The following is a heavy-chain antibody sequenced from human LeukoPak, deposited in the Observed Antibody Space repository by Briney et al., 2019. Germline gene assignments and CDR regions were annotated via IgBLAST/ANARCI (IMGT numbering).Heavy chain of an antibody. CDR2: ISSSSSYI. CDR3: AKDSIVVVVAAMNC. Sequence: GGSLRLSCAASGFTFSSYSMNWVRQAPGKGLEWVSSISSSSSYIYYADSVKGRFTISRDNAKNSLYLQMNSLRAEDTAVYYCAKDSIVVVVAAMNCWGQGTLVTVSS. V-gene: IGHV3-21*01. CDR1: GFTFSSYS. J-gene: IGHJ4*02. D-gene: IGHD2-15*01.